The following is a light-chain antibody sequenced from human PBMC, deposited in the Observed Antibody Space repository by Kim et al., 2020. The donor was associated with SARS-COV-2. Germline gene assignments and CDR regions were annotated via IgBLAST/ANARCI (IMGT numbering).Light chain of an antibody. J-gene: IGKJ4*01. Sequence: EIVLTQSPATLSLSPGERAALSCRASQSVGRSLAWYQQRPGQAPRLLIYDASTRATGIPARFSGSGSGTDFTLTISSLEPEDFAVYHCQQRSNWPLTFGGGTKVGIK. V-gene: IGKV3-11*01. CDR1: QSVGRS. CDR2: DAS. CDR3: QQRSNWPLT.